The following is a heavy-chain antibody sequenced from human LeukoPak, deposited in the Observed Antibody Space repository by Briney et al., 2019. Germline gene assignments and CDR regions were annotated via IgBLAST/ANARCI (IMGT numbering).Heavy chain of an antibody. Sequence: GGSLRLSCAASGFTFSSYSMNWVRQAPGKGLEWVSSISSSSSYIYYADSVEGRFTISRDNAKNSLYLQMNSLRAEDTAVYYCARLPPLRGYCSGGSCASEGYYYYGMDVWGQGTTVTVSS. J-gene: IGHJ6*02. D-gene: IGHD2-15*01. CDR2: ISSSSSYI. V-gene: IGHV3-21*04. CDR3: ARLPPLRGYCSGGSCASEGYYYYGMDV. CDR1: GFTFSSYS.